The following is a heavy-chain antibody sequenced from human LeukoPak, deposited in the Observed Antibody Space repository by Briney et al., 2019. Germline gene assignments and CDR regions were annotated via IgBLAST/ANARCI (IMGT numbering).Heavy chain of an antibody. CDR2: INHSGST. CDR1: GGSFSGYY. J-gene: IGHJ3*02. Sequence: SETLSLTCAVYGGSFSGYYWSWIRQPPGKGLEWIGEINHSGSTNYNPSLKSRVTISVDRSKNQLSLKLSSVTAADTAVYYCARGLLGGTNAFDIRGQGKMVTVSP. V-gene: IGHV4-34*01. D-gene: IGHD1-26*01. CDR3: ARGLLGGTNAFDI.